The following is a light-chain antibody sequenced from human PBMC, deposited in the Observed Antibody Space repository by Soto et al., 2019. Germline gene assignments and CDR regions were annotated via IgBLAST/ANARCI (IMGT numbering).Light chain of an antibody. CDR2: GAS. CDR3: HRYDSPPRT. Sequence: EIVLTQSPGTLSLSPGKRVTLSCRASQSISSTYLAWYQQKPGQAPRLLIYGASSTATGIPDRFSGSGSGTDFTLTISRLEPEDFAVYYCHRYDSPPRTFGQGTKVEVQ. CDR1: QSISSTY. J-gene: IGKJ1*01. V-gene: IGKV3-20*01.